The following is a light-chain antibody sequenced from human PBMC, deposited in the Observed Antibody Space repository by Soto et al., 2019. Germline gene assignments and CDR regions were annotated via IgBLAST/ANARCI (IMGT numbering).Light chain of an antibody. CDR3: QQYDTLPPFMYT. CDR1: QDISNY. V-gene: IGKV1-33*01. J-gene: IGKJ2*01. CDR2: DAS. Sequence: DIQMTQSPSSLSASVGDRVTITCQASQDISNYLNWYQQKPGKAPKLLIYDASNLETGVPSRFSGSGSGTDFTFTISSLQPEDIATYYCQQYDTLPPFMYTFCQGTKLEIK.